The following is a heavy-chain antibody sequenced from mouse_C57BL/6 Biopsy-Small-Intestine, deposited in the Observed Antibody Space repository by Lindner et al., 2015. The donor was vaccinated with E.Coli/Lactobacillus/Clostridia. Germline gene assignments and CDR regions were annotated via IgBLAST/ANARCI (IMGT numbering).Heavy chain of an antibody. CDR3: ARFDYSGSSYPFAY. Sequence: VQLQESGPDLVKPGASVKMSCKASGYTFTDYNMHWVKQSHGKSLEWIGYINPNNGGTSYNQKFKGKATLTVNKPSSTAYMELRSLTSEDSAVYYCARFDYSGSSYPFAYWGQGTLVTVSA. D-gene: IGHD1-1*01. CDR1: GYTFTDYN. J-gene: IGHJ3*01. V-gene: IGHV1-22*01. CDR2: INPNNGGT.